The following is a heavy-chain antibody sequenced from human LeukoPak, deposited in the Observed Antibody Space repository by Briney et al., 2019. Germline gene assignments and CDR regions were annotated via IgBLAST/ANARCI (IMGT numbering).Heavy chain of an antibody. CDR3: ARHNGDSYLDL. Sequence: SETLSLTCNVSGVSVRSSFWSWIRQPPGKGLEYIGYVHHSGNTKYNPSLQSRVTMSVDTARSQFSLNLSSMTPADSAVYYCARHNGDSYLDLWAQGSLVTVSS. D-gene: IGHD2-21*01. CDR1: GVSVRSSF. V-gene: IGHV4-59*02. CDR2: VHHSGNT. J-gene: IGHJ4*02.